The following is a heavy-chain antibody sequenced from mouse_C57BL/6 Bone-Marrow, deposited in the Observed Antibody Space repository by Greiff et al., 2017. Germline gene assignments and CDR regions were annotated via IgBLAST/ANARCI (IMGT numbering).Heavy chain of an antibody. CDR3: ASPRYSNEQGFAY. V-gene: IGHV5-6*02. D-gene: IGHD2-5*01. CDR1: GFTFSSYG. J-gene: IGHJ3*01. Sequence: DVKLVESGGDLVKPGGSLTLSCAASGFTFSSYGMSWVRQTPDKRLEWVATISSGGSYTYYPDSVKGRFTISRDNAKNTLYLQMSSLKSEDTAMYYCASPRYSNEQGFAYWGQGTLVTVSA. CDR2: ISSGGSYT.